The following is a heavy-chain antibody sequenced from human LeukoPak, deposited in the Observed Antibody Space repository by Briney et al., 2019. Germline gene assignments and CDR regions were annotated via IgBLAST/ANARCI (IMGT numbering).Heavy chain of an antibody. D-gene: IGHD3-22*01. Sequence: GSLRLSCAASGFTFSSYGMHWVRQAPGKGLEWVAVISYDGSNKYYADSVKGRFTISRDNSKNTLYLQMNSLRAEDTAVYYCARHTYYYDSSGYYYPSFGYWGQGTLVTVSS. CDR1: GFTFSSYG. V-gene: IGHV3-30*03. CDR3: ARHTYYYDSSGYYYPSFGY. J-gene: IGHJ4*02. CDR2: ISYDGSNK.